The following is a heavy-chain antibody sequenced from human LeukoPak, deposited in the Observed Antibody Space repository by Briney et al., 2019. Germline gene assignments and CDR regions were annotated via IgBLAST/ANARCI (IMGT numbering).Heavy chain of an antibody. CDR2: IRYDGSNK. V-gene: IGHV3-30*02. Sequence: GGSLRLSCAASGFTFSSYGMHWVRQAPGKGLEWVAFIRYDGSNKYYADSVKGRFTISRDNSKNTLYLQMNSLRAEDTAVYYCARVPREGYCSGGSCHVFYFDYWGQGTLVTVSS. D-gene: IGHD2-15*01. J-gene: IGHJ4*02. CDR3: ARVPREGYCSGGSCHVFYFDY. CDR1: GFTFSSYG.